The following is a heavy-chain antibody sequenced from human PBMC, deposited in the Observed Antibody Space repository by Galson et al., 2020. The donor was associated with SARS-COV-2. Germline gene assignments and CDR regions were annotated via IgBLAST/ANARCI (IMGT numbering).Heavy chain of an antibody. CDR2: ISAYNGNT. Sequence: ASVKVSCKASGYTFTSYGISWVRQAPGQGLEWMGWISAYNGNTNYAHKPQGRVTMTTDTSTSTAYMELRSLRSDDTAVYYCARGARGYYDSSGYYYHAEYFEHWGQGTLVTVSS. V-gene: IGHV1-18*01. CDR1: GYTFTSYG. CDR3: ARGARGYYDSSGYYYHAEYFEH. D-gene: IGHD3-22*01. J-gene: IGHJ1*01.